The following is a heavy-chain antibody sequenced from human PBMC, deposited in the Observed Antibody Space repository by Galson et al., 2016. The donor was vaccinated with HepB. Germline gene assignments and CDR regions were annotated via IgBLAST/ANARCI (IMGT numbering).Heavy chain of an antibody. J-gene: IGHJ2*01. CDR3: ARGLQYYASSGRHWYFDL. D-gene: IGHD3-22*01. V-gene: IGHV4-31*03. CDR2: IHYSGST. CDR1: GDSINRDGYY. Sequence: CSVSGDSINRDGYYWTWIRQHPGEALEWIGYIHYSGSTYYNPSLKSRVTISLDTSKTQFTLELRSASAADTAVYYCARGLQYYASSGRHWYFDLWGRGTLVTVSS.